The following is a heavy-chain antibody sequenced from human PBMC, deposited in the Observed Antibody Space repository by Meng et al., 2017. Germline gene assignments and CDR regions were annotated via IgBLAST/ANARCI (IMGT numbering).Heavy chain of an antibody. Sequence: GELWESGGGLVQPGGSPRRSCAAFVFTFSSYWMHWVRQAPGKGLVWVSRINSDGSSTSYADSVKGRFTISRDNAKNTLYLQMNSLRAEDTAVYYCARDRSSSGFDYWGQGTLVTVSS. D-gene: IGHD6-19*01. CDR2: INSDGSST. CDR3: ARDRSSSGFDY. CDR1: VFTFSSYW. V-gene: IGHV3-74*01. J-gene: IGHJ4*02.